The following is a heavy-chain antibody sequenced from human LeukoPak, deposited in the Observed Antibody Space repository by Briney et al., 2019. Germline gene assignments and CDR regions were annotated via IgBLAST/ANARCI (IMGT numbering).Heavy chain of an antibody. J-gene: IGHJ4*02. CDR2: INHSGST. CDR3: ARYYYGSGLDY. D-gene: IGHD3-10*01. V-gene: IGHV4-34*01. CDR1: GGSFSGYY. Sequence: KPSETLSLTCAVYGGSFSGYYWSWIRQPPGKGLEWIGEINHSGSTNYNPSLKSRVTISVDTSKNQFSLKLSSVTAADTAVYYCARYYYGSGLDYWGQGTLVTVSS.